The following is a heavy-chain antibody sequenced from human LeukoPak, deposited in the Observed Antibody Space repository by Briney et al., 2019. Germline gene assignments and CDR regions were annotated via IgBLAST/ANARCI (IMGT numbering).Heavy chain of an antibody. J-gene: IGHJ6*03. CDR1: GFTFSSYG. V-gene: IGHV3-30*02. CDR2: IHHDGSNK. Sequence: GGSLRLSCAASGFTFSSYGMHWVRQAPGKGLDWVAFIHHDGSNKYYADSVKGRFTTSRDNSKNTLYVQMNSLRAEDTAVYYCAKEGYSRGYYSYYYMDVWGKGTTVTVSS. D-gene: IGHD6-13*01. CDR3: AKEGYSRGYYSYYYMDV.